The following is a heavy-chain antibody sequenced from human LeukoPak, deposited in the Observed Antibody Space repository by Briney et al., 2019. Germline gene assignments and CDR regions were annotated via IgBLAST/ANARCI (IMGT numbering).Heavy chain of an antibody. CDR2: ISGSGDST. CDR1: GFTFSSYG. J-gene: IGHJ4*02. D-gene: IGHD4-17*01. Sequence: GGTLRLSCAASGFTFSSYGMTWVRQAPGKGLEWVSSISGSGDSTYYADSVKGRFTISRDNSKNTLYVQMNSLRAEDTAVYYCARDFPEKYGDQGGAFDYWGQGTLVTVSS. V-gene: IGHV3-23*01. CDR3: ARDFPEKYGDQGGAFDY.